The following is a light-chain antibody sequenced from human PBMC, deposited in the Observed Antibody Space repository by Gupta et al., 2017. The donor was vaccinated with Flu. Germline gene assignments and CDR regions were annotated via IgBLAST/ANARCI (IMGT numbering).Light chain of an antibody. CDR3: QQANSFPRLT. CDR2: AAS. J-gene: IGKJ4*01. CDR1: HVISSW. V-gene: IGKV1D-12*01. Sequence: SSVSASVGDRVTFTCRASHVISSWLAWYQQKPGKAPTLLIFAASRLQSGVPSRFSGSGSGTNFSLTISSLQPEDSATYYCQQANSFPRLTFGGGTKVEIK.